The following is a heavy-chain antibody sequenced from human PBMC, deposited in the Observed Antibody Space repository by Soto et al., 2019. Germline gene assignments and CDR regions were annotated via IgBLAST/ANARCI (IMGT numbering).Heavy chain of an antibody. CDR1: GLNLSHPW. Sequence: EVQLEESGGGLGKPGGSLRLSCAASGLNLSHPWMTWVRQAAGKGLEWVGRIKSKTDGGTADYAAPVKGRFTISRDDSKNTVYLPMNSLKTEDTAVYYCTTGIYYDILTGYHNVAYWGQGTLVTVSS. D-gene: IGHD3-9*01. CDR2: IKSKTDGGTA. CDR3: TTGIYYDILTGYHNVAY. J-gene: IGHJ4*02. V-gene: IGHV3-15*01.